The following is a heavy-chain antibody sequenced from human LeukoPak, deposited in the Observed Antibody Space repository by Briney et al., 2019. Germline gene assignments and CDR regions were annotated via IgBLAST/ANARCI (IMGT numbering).Heavy chain of an antibody. D-gene: IGHD3-10*01. J-gene: IGHJ6*03. V-gene: IGHV3-23*01. CDR2: ISGSGGST. CDR1: GFTFSSYG. CDR3: AKTAYGSGRFGYMDV. Sequence: GGSLRLSCAASGFTFSSYGMSWVRQAPGKGLEWVSAISGSGGSTYYADSVKGRFTISRDNSKNTLYLQMNSLRAEDTALYYCAKTAYGSGRFGYMDVWGKGTTVTVSS.